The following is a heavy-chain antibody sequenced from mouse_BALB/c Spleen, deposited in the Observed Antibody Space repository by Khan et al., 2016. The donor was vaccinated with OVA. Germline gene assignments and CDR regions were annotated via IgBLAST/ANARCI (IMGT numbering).Heavy chain of an antibody. J-gene: IGHJ2*01. Sequence: EVQLVESGPGLVKPSQSLSLTCTVTGYSITSDYAWNWIRQFPGNKLEWMGYISYSGRTSYNPSLKSRISITRDTSKNQFFLQLNLVTTEDTATYYCARSVTITTVVATDFDYWGQGTTLTVSS. CDR3: ARSVTITTVVATDFDY. CDR1: GYSITSDYA. V-gene: IGHV3-2*02. D-gene: IGHD1-1*01. CDR2: ISYSGRT.